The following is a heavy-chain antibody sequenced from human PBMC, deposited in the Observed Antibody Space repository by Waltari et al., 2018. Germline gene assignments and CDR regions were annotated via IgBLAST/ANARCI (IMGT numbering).Heavy chain of an antibody. D-gene: IGHD1-26*01. CDR2: INHSGST. V-gene: IGHV4-34*01. J-gene: IGHJ4*02. CDR3: ARGRLFTVWELPRGTDY. CDR1: GGSFSGYY. Sequence: QVQLQQWGAGLLKPSETLSLTCAVYGGSFSGYYWSWIRQPPGKGLGWIGEINHSGSTNYNPSLKSRVTIAVDTSKNQFSLKLSSVTAADTAVYYCARGRLFTVWELPRGTDYWGQGTLVTVSS.